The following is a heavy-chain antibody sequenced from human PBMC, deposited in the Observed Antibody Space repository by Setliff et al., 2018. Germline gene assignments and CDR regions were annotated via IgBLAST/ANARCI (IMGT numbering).Heavy chain of an antibody. D-gene: IGHD3-3*01. J-gene: IGHJ4*02. V-gene: IGHV4-4*02. CDR1: SGSISYNNW. CDR3: ARDDTYDFWGGHGHLDS. Sequence: KTSETLSLTCAVSSGSISYNNWWTWVRQPPGKGLEWIGEIYHTESTNYNPSPKSRVTISLDKSKNQFSLELSSVTAADTAVYYCARDDTYDFWGGHGHLDSWGQGILVTVSS. CDR2: IYHTEST.